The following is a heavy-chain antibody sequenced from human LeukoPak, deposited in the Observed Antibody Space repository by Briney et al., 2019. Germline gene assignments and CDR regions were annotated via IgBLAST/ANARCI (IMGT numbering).Heavy chain of an antibody. D-gene: IGHD4-17*01. Sequence: SETLSLTCAVYGGSFSGYFWSWIRQPAGKGLEWIGHIYTSGSTNYNPSLKSRVTMSVNTSKNQFSLKMSSVTAADTAVYYCARSHPSTYYGDYFDYWGQGTPVTVSS. CDR1: GGSFSGYF. J-gene: IGHJ4*02. V-gene: IGHV4-59*10. CDR2: IYTSGST. CDR3: ARSHPSTYYGDYFDY.